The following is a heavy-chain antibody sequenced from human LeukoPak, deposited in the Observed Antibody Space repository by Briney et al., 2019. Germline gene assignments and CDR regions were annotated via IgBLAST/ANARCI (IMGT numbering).Heavy chain of an antibody. D-gene: IGHD2-2*01. J-gene: IGHJ4*02. Sequence: GGSLRLSCAASGFTFSSYSMNWVRQAPGKGLEWVSSISSSSSYIYYADSVKGRFTISRDNAKNTLYLQMNSLRAEDTAVYYCAYDGDCSSTSCYPNWGQGTLVTVSS. CDR2: ISSSSSYI. V-gene: IGHV3-21*04. CDR3: AYDGDCSSTSCYPN. CDR1: GFTFSSYS.